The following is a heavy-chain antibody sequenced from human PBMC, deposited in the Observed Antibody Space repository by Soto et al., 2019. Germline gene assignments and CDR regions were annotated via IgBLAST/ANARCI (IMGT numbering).Heavy chain of an antibody. Sequence: EVQLLESGGGLVQPGGSLRLSCAASGFTFSSYAMSWVRQAPGKGLEWVSAISGSGGSTYYADSVKGRCTISRDNSKNTLYLQMNSLRAEDTAVYYCAKDASITIFGVDHYGMDVWGQGTTVTVSS. J-gene: IGHJ6*02. D-gene: IGHD3-3*01. CDR3: AKDASITIFGVDHYGMDV. CDR2: ISGSGGST. V-gene: IGHV3-23*01. CDR1: GFTFSSYA.